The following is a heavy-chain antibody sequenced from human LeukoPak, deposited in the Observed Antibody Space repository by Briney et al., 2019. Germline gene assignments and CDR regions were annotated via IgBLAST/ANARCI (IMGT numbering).Heavy chain of an antibody. Sequence: GGSLRLSCAASGFTFSSYAMSWVRQAPGKGLEWVSSISSSSSYIYYADSVKGRFTISRDNAKNSLYLQMNSLRAEDTAVYYCARAPRLGSGDYFDYWGQGTLVTVSS. V-gene: IGHV3-21*01. J-gene: IGHJ4*02. D-gene: IGHD3-10*01. CDR3: ARAPRLGSGDYFDY. CDR1: GFTFSSYA. CDR2: ISSSSSYI.